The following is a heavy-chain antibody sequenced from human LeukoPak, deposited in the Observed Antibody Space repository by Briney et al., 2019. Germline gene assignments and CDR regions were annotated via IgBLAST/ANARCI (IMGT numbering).Heavy chain of an antibody. J-gene: IGHJ4*02. CDR2: IFSGGTT. D-gene: IGHD3-16*01. V-gene: IGHV3-53*01. CDR3: ARPLGGEEGDY. CDR1: GFTVSSNY. Sequence: PGGSLRLSCAASGFTVSSNYMSWVRQAPGKGLEWVSVIFSGGTTYYAESVKGRFTFSRDRSKNTLYLQMNSLRAEDTAVYYCARPLGGEEGDYWGQGTLVTVSS.